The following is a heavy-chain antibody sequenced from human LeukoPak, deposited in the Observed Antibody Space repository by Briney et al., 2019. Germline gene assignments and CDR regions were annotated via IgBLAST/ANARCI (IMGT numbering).Heavy chain of an antibody. V-gene: IGHV3-21*01. D-gene: IGHD3-10*01. CDR1: GFTFSSYS. J-gene: IGHJ4*02. Sequence: GGSLRLSCAASGFTFSSYSMNWVRQAPGKGLEWVTSISSSSSYIYYADSVKGRFTISRDNAKNSLYLQMNSLRAEDTAVYYCARISGRSGSYRFDYWGQGTLVTVSS. CDR2: ISSSSSYI. CDR3: ARISGRSGSYRFDY.